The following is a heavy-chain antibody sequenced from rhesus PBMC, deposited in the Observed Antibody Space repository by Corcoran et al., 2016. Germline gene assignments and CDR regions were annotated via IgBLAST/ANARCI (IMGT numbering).Heavy chain of an antibody. CDR1: GGSISSGYYY. CDR2: ITYSGRT. Sequence: QVQLQESGPGLVKPSETLSLTCAVSGGSISSGYYYWSWIRQPPGKGLEWIGYITYSGRTSYKPSLKSRVTISRDTSKNQFSLKLSSVTAADTAVYYCARGRRGEDDYGYYYTGGRFDVWGAGVLVTVSS. V-gene: IGHV4-122*02. D-gene: IGHD3-9*01. J-gene: IGHJ5-1*01. CDR3: ARGRRGEDDYGYYYTGGRFDV.